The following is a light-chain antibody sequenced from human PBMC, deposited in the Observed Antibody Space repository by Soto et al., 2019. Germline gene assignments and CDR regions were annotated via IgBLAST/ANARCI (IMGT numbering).Light chain of an antibody. CDR3: QVWVSGSNWV. V-gene: IGLV3-21*02. CDR2: DDI. Sequence: SYVLAQPPSVSVAPGQTARITCEESNIGDTNVHWYQQKPGQAPVLVVFDDIDRPSGIPERFSGSNSGNTATLTITRVEGGDEADYYCQVWVSGSNWVFGGGTKLTVL. J-gene: IGLJ3*02. CDR1: NIGDTN.